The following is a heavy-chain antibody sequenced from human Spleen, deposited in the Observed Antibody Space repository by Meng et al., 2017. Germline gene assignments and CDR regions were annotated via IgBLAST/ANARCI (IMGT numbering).Heavy chain of an antibody. Sequence: GESLKISCAASGFTFSSYWMSWVRQVPGKGLEWVSSISSSSSYIYYADSVKGRFTISRDNAKNSLYLQMNSLRAEDTAVYYCARDPFTVTSLSRQFDYWGQGTLVTVSS. CDR2: ISSSSSYI. CDR1: GFTFSSYW. D-gene: IGHD4-11*01. J-gene: IGHJ4*02. CDR3: ARDPFTVTSLSRQFDY. V-gene: IGHV3-21*01.